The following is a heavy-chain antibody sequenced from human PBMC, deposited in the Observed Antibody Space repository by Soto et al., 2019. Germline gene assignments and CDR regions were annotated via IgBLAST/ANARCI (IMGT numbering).Heavy chain of an antibody. Sequence: GGSLRLSCAASGFTFSSYAMHWVRQAPGKGLEWVAVISYDGSNKYYADSVKGRFTISRDNSKNTLYLQMNSLRAEDTAVYYCATSVVDTPMEKFPFDYWGQGTLVTVSS. CDR1: GFTFSSYA. D-gene: IGHD5-18*01. CDR2: ISYDGSNK. V-gene: IGHV3-30-3*01. J-gene: IGHJ4*02. CDR3: ATSVVDTPMEKFPFDY.